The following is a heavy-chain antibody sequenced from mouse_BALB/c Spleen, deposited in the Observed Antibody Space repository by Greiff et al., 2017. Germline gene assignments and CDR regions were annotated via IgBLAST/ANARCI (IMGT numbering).Heavy chain of an antibody. CDR1: GFNITDTY. CDR2: IDPANGNT. CDR3: ARDYDGFAY. J-gene: IGHJ3*01. Sequence: EVQLQQSGAELVKPGASVKLSCTASGFNITDTYMHWVKQRPEQGLEWIGRIDPANGNTKYDPKFQGKATITADTSSNTAYLQLSSLTSEDTAVYYCARDYDGFAYWGQGTLVTVSA. V-gene: IGHV14-3*02. D-gene: IGHD2-4*01.